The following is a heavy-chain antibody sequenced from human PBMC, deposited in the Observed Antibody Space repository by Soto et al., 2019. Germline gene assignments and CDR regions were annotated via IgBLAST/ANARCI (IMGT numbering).Heavy chain of an antibody. D-gene: IGHD3-10*01. CDR2: INHSGST. CDR3: AGGMVRGVRSLYYYGMDV. Sequence: QVQLQQWGAGLLKPSETLSLTCAVYGGSFSGYYWSWIRQPPGKGLEWIGEINHSGSTNYNPSLRIRVTMSLDSSKNPFPLKLSSVTAAATAVYYCAGGMVRGVRSLYYYGMDVWGQGTTVTVSS. V-gene: IGHV4-34*01. CDR1: GGSFSGYY. J-gene: IGHJ6*02.